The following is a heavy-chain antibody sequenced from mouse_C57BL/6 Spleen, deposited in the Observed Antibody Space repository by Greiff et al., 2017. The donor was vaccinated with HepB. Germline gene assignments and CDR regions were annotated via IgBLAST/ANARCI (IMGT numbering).Heavy chain of an antibody. Sequence: QVQLKQSGPGLVQPSQSLSITCTVSGFSLTSYGVHWVRQSPGKGLEWLGVIWSGGSTDYNAAFISRLSISKDNSKSQVFFKMNSLQADDTAIYYCARKGDYDRAGYYYAMDYWGQGTSVTVSS. D-gene: IGHD2-4*01. CDR1: GFSLTSYG. J-gene: IGHJ4*01. CDR3: ARKGDYDRAGYYYAMDY. V-gene: IGHV2-2*01. CDR2: IWSGGST.